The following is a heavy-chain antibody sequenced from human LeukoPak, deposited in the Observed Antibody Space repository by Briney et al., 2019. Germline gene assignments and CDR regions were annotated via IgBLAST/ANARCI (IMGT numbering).Heavy chain of an antibody. Sequence: PGGSLRLSCAASGFTLSSYEMNWVRQAPGKGLEWVSYISSSGNLIYYADSVKGRFTISRDNAKNSLYLQMNSLRAEDAAVYYCTRENWHLDYWGQGNLVTVSS. CDR3: TRENWHLDY. CDR2: ISSSGNLI. V-gene: IGHV3-48*03. CDR1: GFTLSSYE. J-gene: IGHJ4*02.